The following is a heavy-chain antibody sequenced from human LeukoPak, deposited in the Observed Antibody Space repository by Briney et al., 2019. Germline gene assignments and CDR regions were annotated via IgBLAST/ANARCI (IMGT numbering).Heavy chain of an antibody. CDR1: GFTFSSYS. D-gene: IGHD1-26*01. Sequence: PWGSLRLSXAASGFTFSSYSMNWVRQAPGKGLEWVSSISSSSSYIYYADSVKGRFTISRDNAKNSLYLQMNSLRAEDTAVYYCATSGSRPFDYWGQGTLVTVSS. V-gene: IGHV3-21*01. J-gene: IGHJ4*02. CDR3: ATSGSRPFDY. CDR2: ISSSSSYI.